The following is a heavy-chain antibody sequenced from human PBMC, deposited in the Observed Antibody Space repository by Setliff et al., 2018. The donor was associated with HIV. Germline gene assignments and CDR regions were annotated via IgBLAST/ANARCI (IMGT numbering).Heavy chain of an antibody. J-gene: IGHJ4*02. CDR2: INAGNGNT. CDR1: GYTFTSYA. CDR3: ARGIRSSGVDY. D-gene: IGHD2-15*01. Sequence: ASVKVSCKASGYTFTSYAMHWVRQAPGQRLEWMGWINAGNGNTKYSQKFQGRVTITRDTSASTAYMELSSLRSEDTAVYYCARGIRSSGVDYWGQGTLVPVSS. V-gene: IGHV1-3*01.